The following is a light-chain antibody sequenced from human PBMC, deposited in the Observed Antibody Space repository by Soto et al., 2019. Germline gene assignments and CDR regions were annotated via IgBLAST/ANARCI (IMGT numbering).Light chain of an antibody. CDR1: SSDVGGYKF. CDR3: SSYTGSSTPVV. CDR2: DVS. J-gene: IGLJ2*01. V-gene: IGLV2-14*03. Sequence: QSALTQPASVSGSPGQSITISCTGTSSDVGGYKFVSWYQQLPGKAPKLMIYDVSNRPSGVSNRFSGSKSGNTASLTISGLQAEDEADYYCSSYTGSSTPVVFGGGTKLTVL.